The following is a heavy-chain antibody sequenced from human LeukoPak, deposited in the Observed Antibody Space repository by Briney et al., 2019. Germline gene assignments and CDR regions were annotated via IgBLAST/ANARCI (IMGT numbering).Heavy chain of an antibody. CDR2: IRYDGSDR. D-gene: IGHD6-13*01. V-gene: IGHV3-30*02. CDR3: AKERYSSSSLFAVTPFDY. J-gene: IGHJ4*02. Sequence: GGSLRLSCVASEFTFSSYGMHWVRQAPGKGLEWVAYIRYDGSDRYYADSEKGRFTISRDNSKNTLYLQMNSLRAEDTAVYYCAKERYSSSSLFAVTPFDYWGQGTRITVSS. CDR1: EFTFSSYG.